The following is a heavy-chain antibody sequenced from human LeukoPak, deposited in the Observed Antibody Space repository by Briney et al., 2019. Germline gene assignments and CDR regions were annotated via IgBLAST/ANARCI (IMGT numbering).Heavy chain of an antibody. J-gene: IGHJ5*02. D-gene: IGHD2-15*01. CDR2: INPNSGGT. V-gene: IGHV1-2*04. CDR3: ARFGCSGGSCYSNWFDP. CDR1: GYTFTGYY. Sequence: GAPVKVSCKASGYTFTGYYMHWVRQAPGQGLEWMGWINPNSGGTNYSQKVQGWVTMTRDTSISTAYMELSRLRSDDTAVYYCARFGCSGGSCYSNWFDPWGQGTLVTVSS.